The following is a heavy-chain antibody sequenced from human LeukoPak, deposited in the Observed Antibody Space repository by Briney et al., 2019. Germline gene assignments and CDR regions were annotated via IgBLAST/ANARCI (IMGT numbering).Heavy chain of an antibody. V-gene: IGHV4-39*07. CDR2: INHSGST. D-gene: IGHD3-3*01. CDR3: ARGPDYYDFWSGYSDY. CDR1: GGSISSSSYY. Sequence: PSETLSLTCTVSGGSISSSSYYWGWIRQPPGKGLEWIGEINHSGSTNYNPSLKSRVTISVDTSKNQFSLKLSSVTAADTAVYYCARGPDYYDFWSGYSDYWGQGTLVTVSS. J-gene: IGHJ4*02.